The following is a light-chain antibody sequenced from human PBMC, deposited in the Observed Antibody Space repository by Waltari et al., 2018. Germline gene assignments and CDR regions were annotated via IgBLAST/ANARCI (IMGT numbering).Light chain of an antibody. V-gene: IGKV1-39*01. CDR3: QQSYGAPFT. CDR1: QSISSY. CDR2: AAF. Sequence: DIQLTQSPSSLSASVGDRVTITCRASQSISSYLNWYQHKPRKAPNLLIYAAFTLHSGVPSRFSGSGSGTDYTLTINSLQPEDFATYYCQQSYGAPFTFGPGTRVDI. J-gene: IGKJ3*01.